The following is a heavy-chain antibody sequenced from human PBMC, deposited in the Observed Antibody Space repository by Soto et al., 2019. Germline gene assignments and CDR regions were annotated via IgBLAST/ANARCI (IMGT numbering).Heavy chain of an antibody. CDR2: IIPIFGTA. D-gene: IGHD3-3*01. J-gene: IGHJ4*02. CDR3: ARVGEGITIFGVTTYYFDY. V-gene: IGHV1-69*13. CDR1: GGTFSSYA. Sequence: SVKVSCKASGGTFSSYAISWVRQAPGQGLEWMGGIIPIFGTANYAQKFQGRVTITADESTSTAYMELSSLRSEDTAVYYCARVGEGITIFGVTTYYFDYWGQGTLVTVSS.